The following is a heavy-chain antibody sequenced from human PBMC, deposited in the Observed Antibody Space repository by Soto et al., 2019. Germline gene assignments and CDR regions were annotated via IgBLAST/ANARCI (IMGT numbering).Heavy chain of an antibody. V-gene: IGHV4-34*01. CDR3: GRGPQYFAWLSVS. D-gene: IGHD3-9*01. CDR2: INHSGST. Sequence: SETLSLTCAVYGGSFSGYYLSWIRQPPGKGLEWIGEINHSGSTNYNPSLKSRVTISVDTSKNQFSLKLSSVTAADTAVYYCGRGPQYFAWLSVSWGKGTLVTAS. CDR1: GGSFSGYY. J-gene: IGHJ5*02.